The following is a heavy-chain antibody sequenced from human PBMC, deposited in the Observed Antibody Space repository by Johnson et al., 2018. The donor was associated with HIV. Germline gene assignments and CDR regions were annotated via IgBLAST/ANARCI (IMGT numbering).Heavy chain of an antibody. CDR3: ARGVGLGDGMIVDAFDI. D-gene: IGHD3-22*01. Sequence: QVQLVESGGGLAKPAWSPRLSCAASQFTFSSYYMNCVRQAPGKGLECVAVISYDGSNKYYADSVKGRFTISRDNSKNTLYLQMGSLRAEDMAVYYCARGVGLGDGMIVDAFDIWGQGTMVTVSS. CDR2: ISYDGSNK. CDR1: QFTFSSYY. V-gene: IGHV3-30*14. J-gene: IGHJ3*02.